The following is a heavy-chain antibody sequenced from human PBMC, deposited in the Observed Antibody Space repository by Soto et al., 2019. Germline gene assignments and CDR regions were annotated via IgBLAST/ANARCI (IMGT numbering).Heavy chain of an antibody. D-gene: IGHD4-17*01. CDR2: SSTYSSRT. CDR1: GYTLTSYD. V-gene: IGHV1-18*01. CDR3: AREQYEFGDLYYVDY. Sequence: ASVKVSCKASGYTLTSYDISWVRQAPGQGLEWMGWSSTYSSRTNFAEKFQGRVTVTTDTSTSTAYMELRSLTSDDTAVYFCAREQYEFGDLYYVDYWGQGTLVTVSS. J-gene: IGHJ4*02.